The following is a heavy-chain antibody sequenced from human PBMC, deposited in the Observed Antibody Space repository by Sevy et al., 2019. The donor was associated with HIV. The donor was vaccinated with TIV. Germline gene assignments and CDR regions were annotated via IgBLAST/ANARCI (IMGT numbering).Heavy chain of an antibody. Sequence: GGSLSLSCVASGFTFSTYSMNWVRRAPGKGLEWFSFITSTSSTIYYADSVRGRFTISRDNAKNSLYLQMNSLRDEDTAVYFCARDAHSCMDVWGQGTTVTVSS. V-gene: IGHV3-48*02. CDR3: ARDAHSCMDV. CDR1: GFTFSTYS. CDR2: ITSTSSTI. J-gene: IGHJ6*02.